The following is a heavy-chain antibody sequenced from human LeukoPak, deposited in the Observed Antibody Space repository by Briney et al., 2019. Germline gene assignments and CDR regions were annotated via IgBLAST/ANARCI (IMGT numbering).Heavy chain of an antibody. V-gene: IGHV1-8*03. D-gene: IGHD3-3*01. CDR1: GYTFTSYD. CDR3: ARSYYDFWRNYYYYMDV. J-gene: IGHJ6*03. Sequence: ASVKVSCKASGYTFTSYDINWVRQATGQGLEWMGWMNPNSGNTGYAQKFQGRVTITRNTSISTAYMELSSLRSEDTAVYYCARSYYDFWRNYYYYMDVWGKGTTVPVSS. CDR2: MNPNSGNT.